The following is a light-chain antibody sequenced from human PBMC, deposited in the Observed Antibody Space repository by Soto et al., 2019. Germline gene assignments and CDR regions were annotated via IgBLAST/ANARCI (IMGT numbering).Light chain of an antibody. CDR2: SAS. CDR3: QQSYRTPHT. V-gene: IGKV1-39*01. Sequence: DIQMTQSPSSLSASVGDRVTITCRASLGVSAYLLWYQQTQGRAPKLLIYSASNLVSGVPSRFSVRGSGTNFTLTISSLQHEDFANYYCQQSYRTPHTFGQGTKLETK. J-gene: IGKJ2*01. CDR1: LGVSAY.